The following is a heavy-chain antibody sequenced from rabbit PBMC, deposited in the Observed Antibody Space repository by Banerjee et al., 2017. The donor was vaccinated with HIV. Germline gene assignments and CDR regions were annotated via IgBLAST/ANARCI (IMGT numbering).Heavy chain of an antibody. J-gene: IGHJ4*01. CDR1: GIDFSTYG. D-gene: IGHD6-1*01. Sequence: QEQLVESGGGLVQPGGSLKLSCKASGIDFSTYGISWVRQAPGKGLEWITYIAPDYGITDYADWVNGRFTISFDNAQNTVSLQLTSLTAADTATYFCARGRNGYDYFKFRGPGTLVTV. V-gene: IGHV1S47*01. CDR2: IAPDYGIT. CDR3: ARGRNGYDYFKF.